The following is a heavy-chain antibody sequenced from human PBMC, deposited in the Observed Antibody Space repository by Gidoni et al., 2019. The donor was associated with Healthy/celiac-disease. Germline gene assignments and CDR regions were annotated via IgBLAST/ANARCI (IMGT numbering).Heavy chain of an antibody. D-gene: IGHD7-27*01. J-gene: IGHJ3*02. Sequence: QLQLQESGPRLVKPSETLSLTCTVSGGSISSSSYYWVWIRQPPGKGLEWIGSIYYSGSTYYNPSLKSRVTISVDTSKNQFSLKLSSVTAADTAVYYCARHGEFGDAFDIWGQGTMVTVSS. CDR1: GGSISSSSYY. CDR3: ARHGEFGDAFDI. V-gene: IGHV4-39*01. CDR2: IYYSGST.